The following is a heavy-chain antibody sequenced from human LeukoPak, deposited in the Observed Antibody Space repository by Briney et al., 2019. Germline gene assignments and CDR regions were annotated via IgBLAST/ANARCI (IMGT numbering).Heavy chain of an antibody. CDR3: ARGDYETHGYQTR. V-gene: IGHV7-4-1*02. Sequence: GASVKVSCKASGYIFTSYVLHWVRQAPGQGLEWMGLINTNTGNPTYAQGFTGRFVFSLDTSVSTAYLQISSLKADDTAMYYCARGDYETHGYQTRWGQGTLVTVSS. CDR1: GYIFTSYV. D-gene: IGHD3-22*01. CDR2: INTNTGNP. J-gene: IGHJ4*02.